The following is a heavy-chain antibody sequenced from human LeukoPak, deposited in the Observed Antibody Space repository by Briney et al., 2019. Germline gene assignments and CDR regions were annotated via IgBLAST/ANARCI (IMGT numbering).Heavy chain of an antibody. D-gene: IGHD6-13*01. CDR1: GFTFSNYW. V-gene: IGHV3-7*03. J-gene: IGHJ4*02. Sequence: GGSLRLSCAASGFTFSNYWMSWVRQAPGKGLEWVANIKQDGSDIYYVDSVKGRFTISRDNAKNSLYLQMNSLRAEDTAVYYCAKPSAAGTNYWGQGTLVTVSS. CDR3: AKPSAAGTNY. CDR2: IKQDGSDI.